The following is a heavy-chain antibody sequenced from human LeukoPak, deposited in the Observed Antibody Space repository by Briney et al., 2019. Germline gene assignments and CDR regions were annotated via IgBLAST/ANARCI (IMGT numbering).Heavy chain of an antibody. CDR1: GDSINNYY. CDR3: ARYKDGGYVSFDY. Sequence: SETLSLTCTVSGDSINNYYWSWIRQPPGRGLEWIRHIYHSGSSNYNPSLKSRVTISIDTSKNQLSLKLGSVTAADTAMYYCARYKDGGYVSFDYWGQGTQVTVSS. CDR2: IYHSGSS. V-gene: IGHV4-59*13. J-gene: IGHJ4*02. D-gene: IGHD5-12*01.